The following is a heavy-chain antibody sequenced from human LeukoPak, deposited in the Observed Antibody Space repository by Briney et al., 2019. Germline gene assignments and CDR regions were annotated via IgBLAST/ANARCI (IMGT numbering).Heavy chain of an antibody. D-gene: IGHD3-22*01. J-gene: IGHJ4*02. CDR2: IYPGDSDT. CDR3: ARHYDSSGPDY. V-gene: IGHV5-51*01. Sequence: GESLKISCKGSGYSFASYWFGWVRQMPGKGLEWMGIIYPGDSDTRYSPSFQGQVTISADKSISTAYLQWSSLKASDTAMYYCARHYDSSGPDYWGQGTLVTVSS. CDR1: GYSFASYW.